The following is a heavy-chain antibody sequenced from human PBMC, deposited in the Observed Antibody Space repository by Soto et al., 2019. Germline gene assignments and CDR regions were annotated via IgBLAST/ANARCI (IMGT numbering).Heavy chain of an antibody. CDR2: IYWNDDK. Sequence: CGPTLVNPTQTLTLTCTLSGFSLSTRGVAVGWIRQPQGKALEWLALIYWNDDKSYSPSLKSRLTITKDTSKKQAVLTMTKMDPVDTATYCCAHRPVLLWKGDWFDPWGQGTLVTVS. CDR1: GFSLSTRGVA. CDR3: AHRPVLLWKGDWFDP. J-gene: IGHJ5*02. V-gene: IGHV2-5*01. D-gene: IGHD3-10*01.